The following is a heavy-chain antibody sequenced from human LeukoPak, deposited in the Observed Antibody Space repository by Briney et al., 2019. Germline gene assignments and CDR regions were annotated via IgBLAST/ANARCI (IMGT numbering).Heavy chain of an antibody. CDR2: IYYTGST. Sequence: PSETLSLTCTVSGGSISSFYWSWIRQPPGKGLEWIGYIYYTGSTNYNPSLKSRPTISVDTSENQFSLRLSSVTAADTAVYYCARGIFGMVINGFDIWGQGTMVTVSS. J-gene: IGHJ3*02. CDR3: ARGIFGMVINGFDI. CDR1: GGSISSFY. D-gene: IGHD3-3*01. V-gene: IGHV4-59*01.